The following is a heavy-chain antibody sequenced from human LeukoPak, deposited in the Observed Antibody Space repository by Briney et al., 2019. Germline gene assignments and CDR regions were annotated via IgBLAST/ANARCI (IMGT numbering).Heavy chain of an antibody. CDR2: ISYSGNT. CDR3: ARGERQTSGYYYYFDY. J-gene: IGHJ4*02. V-gene: IGHV4-59*01. D-gene: IGHD3-22*01. Sequence: SETLSLTCTVSGGSISGFYWSWIRQPPGKGLEWIGYISYSGNTNYIPSLKSRVTISVDTSKNQFSLKLNSVTAADTAVYHCARGERQTSGYYYYFDYWGQGTLVPVSS. CDR1: GGSISGFY.